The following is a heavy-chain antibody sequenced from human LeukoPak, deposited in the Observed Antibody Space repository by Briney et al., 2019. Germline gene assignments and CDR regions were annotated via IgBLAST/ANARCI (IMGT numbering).Heavy chain of an antibody. D-gene: IGHD5-24*01. CDR3: ARSRDNYFDY. Sequence: HPGGSLRLSCAASGFTFSFYEMNWVRQAPGKGLEWLSYISSSGRTIHDADSVRGRFTISRDNAKNSLYLQMNSLRAEDTAVYYCARSRDNYFDYWGQGTLVTVSS. CDR1: GFTFSFYE. V-gene: IGHV3-48*03. J-gene: IGHJ4*02. CDR2: ISSSGRTI.